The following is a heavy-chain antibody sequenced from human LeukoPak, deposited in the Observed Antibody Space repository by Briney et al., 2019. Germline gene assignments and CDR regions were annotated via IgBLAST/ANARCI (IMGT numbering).Heavy chain of an antibody. CDR3: ARSGSHNYYYYGMDV. CDR1: GYSFTSYA. V-gene: IGHV1-18*01. D-gene: IGHD1-26*01. CDR2: ISAYNGNT. J-gene: IGHJ6*02. Sequence: VASVKVSCKAPGYSFTSYAYNWVRQAPGQGLEWMGWISAYNGNTKYAQKFQSRVTMTTDTSTNTVNMELRSLRSDDTAVFYCARSGSHNYYYYGMDVWGQGTTVIVSS.